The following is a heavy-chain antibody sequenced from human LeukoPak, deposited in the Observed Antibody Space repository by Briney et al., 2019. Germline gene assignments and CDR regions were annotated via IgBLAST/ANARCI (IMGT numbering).Heavy chain of an antibody. CDR3: ARQCSSTVPHYYYYMDV. D-gene: IGHD2-2*01. V-gene: IGHV4-38-2*01. CDR1: GYSISSGYY. J-gene: IGHJ6*03. Sequence: PSETLSLTCAVSGYSISSGYYWGWIRQPPGKGLEWIGSIYHSGSTYYNPSLKSRVTISVDTSENQFSLKLSSVTAADTAVYYCARQCSSTVPHYYYYMDVWGKGTTVTVSS. CDR2: IYHSGST.